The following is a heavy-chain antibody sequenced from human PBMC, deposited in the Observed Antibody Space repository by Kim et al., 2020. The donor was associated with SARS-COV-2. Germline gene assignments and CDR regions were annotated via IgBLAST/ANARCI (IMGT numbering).Heavy chain of an antibody. J-gene: IGHJ6*02. CDR3: ARGSYSSSSYGMDV. D-gene: IGHD6-13*01. Sequence: SVKVSCKASGGTFSSYTISWVRQAPGQGLEGMGRIIPILGIANYAQKFQGRGTITADKSTSTAYVEVSSLRSEDTAVYYCARGSYSSSSYGMDVWGQGTPVTVSS. CDR1: GGTFSSYT. CDR2: IIPILGIA. V-gene: IGHV1-69*02.